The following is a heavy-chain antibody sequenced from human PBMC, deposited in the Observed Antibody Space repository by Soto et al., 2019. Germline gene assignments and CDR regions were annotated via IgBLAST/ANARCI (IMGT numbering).Heavy chain of an antibody. D-gene: IGHD4-17*01. CDR3: ARGADGDYVLDDFDL. CDR2: IGTAGDT. CDR1: GFTFSSYD. J-gene: IGHJ3*01. Sequence: EVQLVESGGGLVQPGGSLRLSCAASGFTFSSYDMLWVRQATGKGLEWVSAIGTAGDTYYPGSVKGRFTFRREHAKDSLYLPRNRLSAGDTAVYYCARGADGDYVLDDFDLWGKGTIVTVSS. V-gene: IGHV3-13*01.